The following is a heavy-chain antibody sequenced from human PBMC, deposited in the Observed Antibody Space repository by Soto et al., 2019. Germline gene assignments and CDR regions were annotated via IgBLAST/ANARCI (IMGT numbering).Heavy chain of an antibody. Sequence: KVCCEASGYPXTIYARDLVRQAPWQRLEWMGWINAGNGNTKYSQKFQGRVTITRDTSASTAYMELTSLRSEDTDVYYCARGVDFWSGYYLIYGMDAWGQGNTVTV. CDR3: ARGVDFWSGYYLIYGMDA. CDR2: INAGNGNT. J-gene: IGHJ6*02. D-gene: IGHD3-3*01. V-gene: IGHV1-3*01. CDR1: GYPXTIYA.